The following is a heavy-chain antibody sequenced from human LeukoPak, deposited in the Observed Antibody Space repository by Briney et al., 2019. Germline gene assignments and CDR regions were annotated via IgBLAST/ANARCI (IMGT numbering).Heavy chain of an antibody. J-gene: IGHJ4*02. D-gene: IGHD2-2*01. CDR1: GFTFSSYG. CDR3: AKIPLVVPAALPGDY. Sequence: GGSLRLSCAASGFTFSSYGMSWVRQAPGKGLEWVSAISGSGGSTYYADSVKGRFTISRDNSKNTLYLQMNSLKAEDTAVYYCAKIPLVVPAALPGDYWGQGTLVTVSS. CDR2: ISGSGGST. V-gene: IGHV3-23*01.